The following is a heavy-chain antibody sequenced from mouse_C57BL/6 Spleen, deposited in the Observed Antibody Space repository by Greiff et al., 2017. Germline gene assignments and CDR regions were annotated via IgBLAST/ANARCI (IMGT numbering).Heavy chain of an antibody. CDR3: ARGDVLDYAKDY. CDR2: IHPNSGST. Sequence: QVQLQQSGAELVKPGASVKLSCKASGYTFTSYWMHWVKQRPGQGLEWIGMIHPNSGSTNYNEKFKSKATLTVDKSSSTAYMQLSSLTSEDSAVYYCARGDVLDYAKDYWGQGTSVTVSS. V-gene: IGHV1-64*01. J-gene: IGHJ4*01. D-gene: IGHD2-10*02. CDR1: GYTFTSYW.